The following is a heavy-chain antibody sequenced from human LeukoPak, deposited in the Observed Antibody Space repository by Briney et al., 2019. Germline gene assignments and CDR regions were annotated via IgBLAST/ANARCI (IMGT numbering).Heavy chain of an antibody. V-gene: IGHV4-39*07. CDR1: GGSISSSTYY. CDR3: ARIALIAAPEYFQH. CDR2: VYYSGST. D-gene: IGHD6-13*01. Sequence: PSETLTLTCTVSGGSISSSTYYWGWIRQTPGKGLEWIATVYYSGSTYYNPSLKSRVTISVDTSKNQFSLKLSSVTAADTAVYYCARIALIAAPEYFQHWGQGTLVTVSS. J-gene: IGHJ1*01.